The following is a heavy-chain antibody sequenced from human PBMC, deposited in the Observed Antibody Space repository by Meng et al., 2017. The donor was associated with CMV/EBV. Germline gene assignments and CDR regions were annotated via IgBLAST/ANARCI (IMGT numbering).Heavy chain of an antibody. V-gene: IGHV4-59*01. CDR3: ARSLVVVPAVQTYYYYYGMDV. J-gene: IGHJ6*02. CDR2: IYYSGST. CDR1: GGSISSYY. Sequence: SETLSLTCTVSGGSISSYYWSWIRQPPGKGLEWIGYIYYSGSTNYNPSLKSRVNISVDTSKNQFSLKLSSVTAADTAVYYCARSLVVVPAVQTYYYYYGMDVWGQGTTVTVSS. D-gene: IGHD2-2*01.